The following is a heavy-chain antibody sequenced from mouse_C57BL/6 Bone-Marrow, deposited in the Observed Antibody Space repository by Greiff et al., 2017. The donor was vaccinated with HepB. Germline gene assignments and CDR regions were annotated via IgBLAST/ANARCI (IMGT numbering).Heavy chain of an antibody. V-gene: IGHV5-12*01. Sequence: EVKLVESGGGLVQPGGSLKLSCAASGFTFSDYYMYWVRQTPEKRLEWVAYISNGGGSTYYPDTVKGRFTISRDNAKNTLYLQMSRLTSEDTAMYDCARGSYRGYYAMDYWGQGTSVTVSS. CDR3: ARGSYRGYYAMDY. CDR1: GFTFSDYY. D-gene: IGHD2-12*01. J-gene: IGHJ4*01. CDR2: ISNGGGST.